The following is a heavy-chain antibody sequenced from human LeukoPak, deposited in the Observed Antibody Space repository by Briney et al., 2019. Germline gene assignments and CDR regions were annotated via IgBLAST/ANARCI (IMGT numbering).Heavy chain of an antibody. D-gene: IGHD6-19*01. V-gene: IGHV1-46*01. J-gene: IGHJ6*03. Sequence: ASVKVSCKASGYTFTSYYMHWVRQAPGQGLEWMGIINPSGGSTSCAQKFQGRVTMTRDMSTSTVYMELSSLRSEDTAVYYCAREGYSSGPGYYYYYMDVWGKGTTVTVSS. CDR3: AREGYSSGPGYYYYYMDV. CDR2: INPSGGST. CDR1: GYTFTSYY.